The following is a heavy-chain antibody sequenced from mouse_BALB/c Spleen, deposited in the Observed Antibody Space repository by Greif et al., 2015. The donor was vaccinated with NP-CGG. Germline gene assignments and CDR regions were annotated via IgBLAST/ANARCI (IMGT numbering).Heavy chain of an antibody. CDR1: GYAFTNYL. D-gene: IGHD2-3*01. Sequence: QVQLQQSGAELVRPGTSVKVSCKASGYAFTNYLIEWVKQRPGQGLEWIGVINPGSGGTNYNEKFKGKATLTADKSSSTAYMQLSSLTPDDSAVYFCARVGYSYYAMDYWGQGTSVTVSS. CDR2: INPGSGGT. J-gene: IGHJ4*01. CDR3: ARVGYSYYAMDY. V-gene: IGHV1-54*01.